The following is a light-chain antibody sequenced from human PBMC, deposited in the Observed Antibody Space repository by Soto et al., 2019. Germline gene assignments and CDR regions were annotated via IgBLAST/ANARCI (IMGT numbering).Light chain of an antibody. J-gene: IGLJ3*02. CDR3: QSYDSSLSGSKV. V-gene: IGLV1-40*01. CDR1: SSNIGAGYD. Sequence: QSVLTQPPSVSGAPGQRVTISCTGSSSNIGAGYDVHWYQQLPGTAPKLLIYGHSNRPSGVPDRVSGSKSGTSASLAITGLQAEDEADYYCQSYDSSLSGSKVFGGGTKLTVL. CDR2: GHS.